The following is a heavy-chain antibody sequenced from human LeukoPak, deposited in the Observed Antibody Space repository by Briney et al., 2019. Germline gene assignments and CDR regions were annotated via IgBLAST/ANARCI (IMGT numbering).Heavy chain of an antibody. D-gene: IGHD1-26*01. CDR3: VRKQWELQYFDL. Sequence: SETLSLTCTVSGGFISSYYWSWIRQPPGKGLEWIGYIYYSRTTEYNPSLKSRVTISADTSKNQFSLKLNSVTAADTAVYYCVRKQWELQYFDLWGRGTLVAVSS. CDR1: GGFISSYY. CDR2: IYYSRTT. J-gene: IGHJ2*01. V-gene: IGHV4-59*01.